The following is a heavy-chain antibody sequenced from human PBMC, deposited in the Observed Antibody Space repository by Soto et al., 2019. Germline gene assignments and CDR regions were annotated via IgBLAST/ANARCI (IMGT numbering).Heavy chain of an antibody. CDR2: ISAYNGDA. CDR1: AYTFTRYG. Sequence: QVQLVQSGAEVKKPGASVKVSCKASAYTFTRYGFVWVRQAPGQGLENMGGISAYNGDAKYAQDFQGKVTMTIDTTTKTGYMELASLTSDDTAVYYCATGMWLGTLDPWGQGTLVTVSS. CDR3: ATGMWLGTLDP. D-gene: IGHD3-10*01. V-gene: IGHV1-18*01. J-gene: IGHJ5*02.